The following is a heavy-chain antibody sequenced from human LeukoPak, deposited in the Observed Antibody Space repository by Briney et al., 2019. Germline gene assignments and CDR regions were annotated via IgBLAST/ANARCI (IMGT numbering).Heavy chain of an antibody. CDR1: GITLSDYW. J-gene: IGHJ6*02. D-gene: IGHD2-2*03. CDR3: VRGGHKLDIETSRYYYGLDV. Sequence: AGGSLRLSCAASGITLSDYWMYWVRQGPGKGLVHVSRIESDGTRTVYADSVKGRFTISRDNAKNTMYLQMNSLRAEDTAVYYWVRGGHKLDIETSRYYYGLDVWGQGTTVTVSS. V-gene: IGHV3-74*03. CDR2: IESDGTRT.